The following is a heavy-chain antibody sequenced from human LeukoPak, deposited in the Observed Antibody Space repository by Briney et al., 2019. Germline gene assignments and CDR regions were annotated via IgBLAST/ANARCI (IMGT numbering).Heavy chain of an antibody. Sequence: GASVKVSCKASGYTFTSYAMNWVRQAPGQGLEWMGWINTNTENPTYAQGFTGRFVFSLDTSVSTAYLQISSLKAEDTAVYYCVRDRCSGGSCYSRFDYWGQGTLITVSS. J-gene: IGHJ4*02. CDR3: VRDRCSGGSCYSRFDY. CDR1: GYTFTSYA. CDR2: INTNTENP. V-gene: IGHV7-4-1*02. D-gene: IGHD2-15*01.